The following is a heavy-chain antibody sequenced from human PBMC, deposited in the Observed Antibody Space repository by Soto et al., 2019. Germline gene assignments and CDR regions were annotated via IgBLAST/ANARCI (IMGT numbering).Heavy chain of an antibody. V-gene: IGHV5-51*01. CDR1: GYSFAIYW. D-gene: IGHD6-6*01. CDR2: IYPSDSDT. CDR3: ARTRSFTLGFYYDGMDV. J-gene: IGHJ6*02. Sequence: PGESLKISCQGSGYSFAIYWIGWVRQMPGKDLEWMGIIYPSDSDTRYSPSFQGQVTISADKSLRTAYLQWTSLKASDTALYYCARTRSFTLGFYYDGMDVWGQGTTVTVS.